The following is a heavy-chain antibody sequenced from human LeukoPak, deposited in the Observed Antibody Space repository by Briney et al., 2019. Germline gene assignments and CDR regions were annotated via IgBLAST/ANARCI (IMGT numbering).Heavy chain of an antibody. CDR2: INSDGSST. Sequence: PGGSLRLSCTASGFTLRNYWMHWVRQAPGKGLVWVSRINSDGSSTSYADSVKGRFTISRDNAKNTLYLQMNSLRAEDTAVYYCARVGRSDFWSGYYTLLDYWGQGTLVTVSS. CDR3: ARVGRSDFWSGYYTLLDY. V-gene: IGHV3-74*01. CDR1: GFTLRNYW. D-gene: IGHD3-3*01. J-gene: IGHJ4*02.